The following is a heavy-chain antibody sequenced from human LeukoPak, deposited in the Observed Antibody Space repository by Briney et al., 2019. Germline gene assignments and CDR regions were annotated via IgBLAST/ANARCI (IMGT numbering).Heavy chain of an antibody. D-gene: IGHD6-6*01. V-gene: IGHV2-5*01. CDR2: IYWNDDK. CDR3: APQEAARPWNWFDP. CDR1: GFSLSTSGVG. Sequence: GSGPTLVNPTQTLTLNCTFSGFSLSTSGVGVGWIRQPPGKALEWLALIYWNDDKRYSPSLKSRLTITKDTSKNQVVLAMTNMDPVDTAIYYCAPQEAARPWNWFDPWGQGTLVTVSS. J-gene: IGHJ5*02.